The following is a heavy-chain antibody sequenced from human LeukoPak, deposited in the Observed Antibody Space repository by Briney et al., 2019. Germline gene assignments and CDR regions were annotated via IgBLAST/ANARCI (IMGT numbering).Heavy chain of an antibody. Sequence: GGSLRLSCAASGFTFSNYGMNWVRQAPGKGLEWVSSISIGSNYIYYGDSVKGRFTISRDNAKKSLYLQMNSLRAEDTAVYYCARRWLQSYAFDIWGQGTMVTVPS. CDR2: ISIGSNYI. V-gene: IGHV3-21*01. J-gene: IGHJ3*02. CDR1: GFTFSNYG. D-gene: IGHD5-24*01. CDR3: ARRWLQSYAFDI.